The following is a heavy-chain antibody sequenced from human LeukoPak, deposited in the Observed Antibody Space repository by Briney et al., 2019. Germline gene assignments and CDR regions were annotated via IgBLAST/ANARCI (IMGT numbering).Heavy chain of an antibody. CDR2: IYYSGST. J-gene: IGHJ1*01. D-gene: IGHD4-23*01. Sequence: SETLSLTCTVSGGSISGYYWSWIRQPPGKGLEWIGYIYYSGSTNYNPSLKSRVTISVDTSKNQFSLKLSSVTAADTAVYYCARRDFGVNSGAYFQHWGQGILVTVSS. CDR3: ARRDFGVNSGAYFQH. V-gene: IGHV4-59*08. CDR1: GGSISGYY.